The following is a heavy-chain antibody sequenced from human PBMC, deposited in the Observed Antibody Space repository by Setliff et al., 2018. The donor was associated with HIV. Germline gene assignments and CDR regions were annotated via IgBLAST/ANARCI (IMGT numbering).Heavy chain of an antibody. Sequence: NPSETLSLPSSVYGGAFNDYYWNWIRQPPGEGLQWIGEINHSGNINYNPSLRSRVTMSVDTSKKQFSLYVTSVTAADTAVYYCARGTDYNGGHWTLDSWGQGALFTVSS. CDR3: ARGTDYNGGHWTLDS. CDR1: GGAFNDYY. V-gene: IGHV4-34*01. J-gene: IGHJ4*02. D-gene: IGHD2-8*01. CDR2: INHSGNI.